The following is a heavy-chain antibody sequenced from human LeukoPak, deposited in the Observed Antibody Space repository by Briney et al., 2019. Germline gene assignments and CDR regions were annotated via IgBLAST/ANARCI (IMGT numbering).Heavy chain of an antibody. V-gene: IGHV4-59*01. CDR1: GGSISNYY. CDR2: VYYSGST. Sequence: SETLSLTCTVSGGSISNYYWSWIRQPPGKGLEWIGYVYYSGSTNYNPSLKSRVTMSVDTSKNQFSLNLSSVTAADTAVYYCARRRSGYGSGLYDYWGQGTLVTVSS. D-gene: IGHD3-10*01. J-gene: IGHJ4*02. CDR3: ARRRSGYGSGLYDY.